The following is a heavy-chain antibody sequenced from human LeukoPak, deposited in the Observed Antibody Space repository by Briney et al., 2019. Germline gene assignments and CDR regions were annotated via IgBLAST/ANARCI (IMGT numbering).Heavy chain of an antibody. CDR2: IDPYSGGT. CDR1: GYSFTGFY. D-gene: IGHD6-13*01. J-gene: IGHJ4*02. CDR3: AKAGGSSWYSFDY. Sequence: ASVKVSCKASGYSFTGFYMHWLRQAPGQGLEWMGRIDPYSGGTNFAPKFQGRVSMTRHTSVTTAHMDLNSLTSDATAVYYCAKAGGSSWYSFDYWGQGTLVSVSS. V-gene: IGHV1-2*06.